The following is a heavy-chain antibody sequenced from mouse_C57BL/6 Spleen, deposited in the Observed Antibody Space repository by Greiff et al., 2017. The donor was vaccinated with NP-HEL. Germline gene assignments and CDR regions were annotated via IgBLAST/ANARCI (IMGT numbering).Heavy chain of an antibody. CDR1: GYTFTSYW. V-gene: IGHV1-55*01. Sequence: VQLQQPGAELVKPGASVKMSCKASGYTFTSYWITWVKQRPGQGLEWIGDIYPGSGSTNYNEKFKSKATLTVDTSSSTAYMQLSSLTSEDSAVYYCARISNYEGDFDYWGQGTTLTVSS. CDR3: ARISNYEGDFDY. D-gene: IGHD2-5*01. CDR2: IYPGSGST. J-gene: IGHJ2*01.